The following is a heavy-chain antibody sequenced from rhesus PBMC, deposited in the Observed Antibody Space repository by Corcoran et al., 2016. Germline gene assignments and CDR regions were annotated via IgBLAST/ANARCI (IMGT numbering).Heavy chain of an antibody. Sequence: EVQLVESGRGLVQPGGSLRLSCEGSGFTFNMYGLHWVRQAPGKGMEWEAVISSDGSTKYLADSVKDRFTIARDNSNNMVYLQMNNLKLEDTAVYYCTRFDYWGQGVVVTVSS. CDR2: ISSDGSTK. CDR3: TRFDY. J-gene: IGHJ4*01. CDR1: GFTFNMYG. V-gene: IGHV3-54*02.